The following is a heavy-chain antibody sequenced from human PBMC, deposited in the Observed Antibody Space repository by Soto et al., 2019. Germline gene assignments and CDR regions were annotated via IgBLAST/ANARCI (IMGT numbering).Heavy chain of an antibody. Sequence: ASVKVSCKASGYTFTNYDINWVRQATGQGLEWMGWMNPDSGDTRYAQEFQGRVTMTRDTSISTAYMELSSLRSEDAAVYYCARGRRDYYDSGDWVPLAYWGQGTLVTVSS. J-gene: IGHJ4*02. D-gene: IGHD3-22*01. V-gene: IGHV1-8*01. CDR3: ARGRRDYYDSGDWVPLAY. CDR2: MNPDSGDT. CDR1: GYTFTNYD.